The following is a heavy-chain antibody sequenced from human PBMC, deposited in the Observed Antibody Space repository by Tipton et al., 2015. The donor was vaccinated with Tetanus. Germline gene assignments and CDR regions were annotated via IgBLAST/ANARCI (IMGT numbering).Heavy chain of an antibody. D-gene: IGHD5-24*01. CDR3: ARIGWLQQNKPFFDI. Sequence: QLVQSGAEVKPSETLSLTCNVSGGSITSYYWSWIRQRPGRGLEWVGYVHYTGKDNYSPSLRSRVTLSVDTSKNQFSLKMNSVTAADTAVYYCARIGWLQQNKPFFDIWGQGTMVPVSS. V-gene: IGHV4-59*13. CDR2: VHYTGKD. CDR1: GGSITSYY. J-gene: IGHJ3*02.